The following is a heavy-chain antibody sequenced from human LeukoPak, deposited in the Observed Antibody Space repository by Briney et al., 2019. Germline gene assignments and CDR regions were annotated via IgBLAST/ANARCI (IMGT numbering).Heavy chain of an antibody. CDR2: IYTSGST. Sequence: SETLSLTCTASGGSISSYYWSWIRQPAGKGLEWIGRIYTSGSTNYNPSLKSRVTISVDKSKNQSSLKLSSVTAADTAVYYCVGGYYDSSGYPMGDFDYWGQGTLVTVSS. J-gene: IGHJ4*02. CDR1: GGSISSYY. CDR3: VGGYYDSSGYPMGDFDY. V-gene: IGHV4-4*07. D-gene: IGHD3-22*01.